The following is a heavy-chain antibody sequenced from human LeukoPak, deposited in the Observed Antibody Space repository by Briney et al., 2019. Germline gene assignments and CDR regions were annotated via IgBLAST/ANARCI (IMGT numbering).Heavy chain of an antibody. V-gene: IGHV4-59*01. Sequence: SETLSLTCTVSGGSISSYYWSWVRQPPGKGLEWIRYIYYSGSTNYNPSLKSRVTMSVDTSKNQFSLKLSSVTAADTAVYYCVRGGIVGTTARIPLFDYWGQGTLVTVSS. J-gene: IGHJ4*02. D-gene: IGHD1-26*01. CDR2: IYYSGST. CDR1: GGSISSYY. CDR3: VRGGIVGTTARIPLFDY.